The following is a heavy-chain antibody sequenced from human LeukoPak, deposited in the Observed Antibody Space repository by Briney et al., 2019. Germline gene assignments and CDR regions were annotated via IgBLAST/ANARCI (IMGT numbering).Heavy chain of an antibody. Sequence: GRSLRLSCAASGFTFSSYAMHWVRQAPGKGLEWVAVIWYDGSNKYYADSVKGRFTISRDNSKNTLYLQMNSLRAEDTAVYYCARDLGIAAAWGQGTLVTVSS. J-gene: IGHJ4*02. CDR2: IWYDGSNK. V-gene: IGHV3-33*08. CDR1: GFTFSSYA. CDR3: ARDLGIAAA. D-gene: IGHD6-13*01.